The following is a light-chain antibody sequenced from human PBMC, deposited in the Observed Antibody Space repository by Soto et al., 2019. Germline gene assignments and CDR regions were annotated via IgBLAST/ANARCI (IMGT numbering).Light chain of an antibody. CDR3: CSHAGSYTWV. CDR2: DVN. CDR1: RSDIGDYNY. Sequence: QSALTQPRSVSGSPGQSVTISCTGTRSDIGDYNYVSWYQQHPGKAPKLMIYDVNKRPSGVPDRFSGSKSGNTASLTISGLQADDEADYYCCSHAGSYTWVFGGGTKLTVL. J-gene: IGLJ3*02. V-gene: IGLV2-11*01.